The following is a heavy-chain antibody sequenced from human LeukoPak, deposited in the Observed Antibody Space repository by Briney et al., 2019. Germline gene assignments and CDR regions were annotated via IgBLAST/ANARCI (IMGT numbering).Heavy chain of an antibody. CDR1: GGSISSYY. J-gene: IGHJ3*02. V-gene: IGHV4-59*01. D-gene: IGHD2-2*02. CDR2: IYYSGST. CDR3: ARERREGYCSSTSCYRGNAFDI. Sequence: SETLSLTCTVSGGSISSYYWSWIRQPPGKGLEWIGYIYYSGSTNYNPSLKSRVTISVDTSRNQFSLKLSSVTAADTAVYHCARERREGYCSSTSCYRGNAFDIWGQGTMVTVSS.